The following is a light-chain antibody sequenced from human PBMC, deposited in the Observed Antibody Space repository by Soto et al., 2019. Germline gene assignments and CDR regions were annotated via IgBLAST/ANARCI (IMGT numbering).Light chain of an antibody. CDR2: SNN. CDR1: SSNIGSNT. J-gene: IGLJ2*01. CDR3: DALDDSLGAVV. Sequence: QSVLTQPPSASGTPGQRVTISCSGSSSNIGSNTVNWYQQHPGTAPKPLIYSNNQPPSGVPDRFSGSKSGTSTSLAISGLESEDEADYYCDALDDSLGAVVFGGGTKLTVL. V-gene: IGLV1-44*01.